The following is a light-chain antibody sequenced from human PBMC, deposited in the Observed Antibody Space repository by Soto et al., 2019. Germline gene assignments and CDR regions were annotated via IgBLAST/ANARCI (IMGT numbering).Light chain of an antibody. V-gene: IGLV2-23*01. CDR2: EGS. CDR1: SSDVGSYNL. CDR3: CSYAGSISYV. Sequence: QSALTQPASVSGSPGQSITISCTGTSSDVGSYNLVSWYQQHPGKAPKLMIYEGSKRPSGVSNRFSGSKSGNTASLTISGLQDEDAADYYCCSYAGSISYVFGTGTKVTVL. J-gene: IGLJ1*01.